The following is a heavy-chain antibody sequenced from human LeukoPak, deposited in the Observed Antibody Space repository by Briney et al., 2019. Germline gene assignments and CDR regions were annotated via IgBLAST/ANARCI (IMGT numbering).Heavy chain of an antibody. J-gene: IGHJ3*02. CDR1: GFTFMTYG. V-gene: IGHV3-33*01. CDR3: ARESAGISSDI. Sequence: GGSLRLSCATSGFTFMTYGFHWVRQAPGKGLEWVAVIWSDGSKQYYADSAKGRFTISRDSSDSTVHLHMNSLRVEDTAVYYCARESAGISSDIWGQGTMVTVSS. D-gene: IGHD2-15*01. CDR2: IWSDGSKQ.